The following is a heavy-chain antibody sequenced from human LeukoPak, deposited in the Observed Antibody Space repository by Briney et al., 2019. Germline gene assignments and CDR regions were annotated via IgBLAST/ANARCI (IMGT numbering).Heavy chain of an antibody. CDR3: AKAPYYFDY. Sequence: PGRSLRLSCAASGFTFSNYGMHWVRQAPGKGLELVAIILYDGSNKYYADSVKGRFTISRENSKNTLYLQMNSLRAEDTAVYYCAKAPYYFDYWGQGNLVTVSS. V-gene: IGHV3-30*18. CDR2: ILYDGSNK. CDR1: GFTFSNYG. J-gene: IGHJ4*02.